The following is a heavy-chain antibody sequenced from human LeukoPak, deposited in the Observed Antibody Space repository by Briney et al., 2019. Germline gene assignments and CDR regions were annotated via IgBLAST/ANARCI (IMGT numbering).Heavy chain of an antibody. V-gene: IGHV1-8*01. D-gene: IGHD2-15*01. Sequence: ASVKVSCKASGYTFTSYDINWVRQATGQGLEWMGWMNPNSGNTGYAQKFQGRVTMTRNTSISTAYMGLSSLRSEDTAVYYCARDGYCSGGSCYFNWFDPWGQGTLVTVSS. CDR1: GYTFTSYD. CDR3: ARDGYCSGGSCYFNWFDP. CDR2: MNPNSGNT. J-gene: IGHJ5*02.